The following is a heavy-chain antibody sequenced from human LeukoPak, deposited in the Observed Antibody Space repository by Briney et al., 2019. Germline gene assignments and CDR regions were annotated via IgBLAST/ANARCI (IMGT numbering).Heavy chain of an antibody. CDR3: ARAGSYYDILTGLEVFDY. V-gene: IGHV4-4*07. J-gene: IGHJ4*02. CDR1: GGSISSYY. CDR2: IYTSGST. D-gene: IGHD3-9*01. Sequence: SETLSLTCTVSGGSISSYYWSWLRQPAGKGLEWIGRIYTSGSTNYNPSLKSRVTMSVDTSKNQFSLKLSSVTAADTAVYYCARAGSYYDILTGLEVFDYWGQGPLVTVSS.